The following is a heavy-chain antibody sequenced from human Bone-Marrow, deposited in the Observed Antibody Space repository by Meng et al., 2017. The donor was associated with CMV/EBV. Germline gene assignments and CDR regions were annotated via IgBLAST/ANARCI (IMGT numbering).Heavy chain of an antibody. CDR1: GFTFSSYA. V-gene: IGHV3-30-3*01. CDR3: AVTSESYYSDSRGYPYYFDY. J-gene: IGHJ4*02. D-gene: IGHD3-22*01. CDR2: ISYDGSNK. Sequence: GESLKISCAASGFTFSSYAMHWVRQAPGKGLEWVAVISYDGSNKYYADSVKGRFTISRDNSKSTLSLQMNSLRAEDTAVYYCAVTSESYYSDSRGYPYYFDYWGQGTLVTVSS.